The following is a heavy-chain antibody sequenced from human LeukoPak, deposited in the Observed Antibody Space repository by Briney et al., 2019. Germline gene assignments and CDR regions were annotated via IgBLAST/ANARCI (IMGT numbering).Heavy chain of an antibody. J-gene: IGHJ4*02. Sequence: GGSLTLSCAVSGITLSNYGMSWVRQAPGKGLEWVAGISGSGGSTNYADSVKGRFTISRDNPKNTPFLQMKRLRAEDTAVYFCAKRGVVIRVILVGFHKEAYYFDSWGQGALVTVSS. V-gene: IGHV3-23*01. CDR2: ISGSGGST. CDR3: AKRGVVIRVILVGFHKEAYYFDS. D-gene: IGHD3-22*01. CDR1: GITLSNYG.